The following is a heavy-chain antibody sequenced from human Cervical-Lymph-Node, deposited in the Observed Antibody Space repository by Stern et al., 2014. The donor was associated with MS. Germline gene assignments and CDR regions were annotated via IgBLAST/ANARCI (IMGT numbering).Heavy chain of an antibody. D-gene: IGHD2-8*01. Sequence: EVQLVESGGGLVKPGGSLRLSCAASGFTFSSYSMNWVRQAPGKGLEWVSSISSSSSYIYYADSVKGRFTISRDNAKNSLYLQMNSLRAEDTAVYYCARAARYCTKGVCYGLFDYWGQGTLVTVSS. CDR3: ARAARYCTKGVCYGLFDY. CDR1: GFTFSSYS. CDR2: ISSSSSYI. J-gene: IGHJ4*02. V-gene: IGHV3-21*01.